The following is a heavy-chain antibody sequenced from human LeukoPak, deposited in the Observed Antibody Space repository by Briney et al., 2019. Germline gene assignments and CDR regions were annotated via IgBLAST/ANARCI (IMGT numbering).Heavy chain of an antibody. CDR2: ISSSSSTI. Sequence: GDSLRLSCAASGFTFTKYWMTWVRQAPGKGLEWVSYISSSSSTIHYADSVKGRFTISRDNTKNSLYLQMNSLRAEDTAVYYCARWQVVAATSYAFDIWGQGTMVTVSS. V-gene: IGHV3-48*04. CDR3: ARWQVVAATSYAFDI. D-gene: IGHD2-15*01. J-gene: IGHJ3*02. CDR1: GFTFTKYW.